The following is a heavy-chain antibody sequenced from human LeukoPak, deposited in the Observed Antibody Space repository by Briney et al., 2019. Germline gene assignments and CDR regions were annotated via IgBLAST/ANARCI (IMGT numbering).Heavy chain of an antibody. CDR3: ARGRGYCSSTSCYFFDY. CDR1: GYTFTSHD. J-gene: IGHJ4*02. D-gene: IGHD2-2*01. V-gene: IGHV1-8*01. CDR2: MNPNSGNT. Sequence: VASVKVSCKASGYTFTSHDINWVRQATGQGLEWMGWMNPNSGNTGYAQKFQGRVTITRNTSISTAYMELSSLRSEDTAVYYCARGRGYCSSTSCYFFDYWGQGTLVTVSS.